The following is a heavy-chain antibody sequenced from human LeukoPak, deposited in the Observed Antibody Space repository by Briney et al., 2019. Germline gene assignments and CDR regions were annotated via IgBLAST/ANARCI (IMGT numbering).Heavy chain of an antibody. J-gene: IGHJ6*03. CDR3: AKDRGLPDYYYYMDV. D-gene: IGHD4-17*01. CDR2: ISGSGGST. CDR1: GFTFSSYA. Sequence: GGSLRLSCAASGFTFSSYAMSWVRQAPGKGLEWVSAISGSGGSTYYADSVKGRFTISRDNSKNTLCLQMNSLRAEDTAVYYCAKDRGLPDYYYYMDVWGKGTTVTVSS. V-gene: IGHV3-23*01.